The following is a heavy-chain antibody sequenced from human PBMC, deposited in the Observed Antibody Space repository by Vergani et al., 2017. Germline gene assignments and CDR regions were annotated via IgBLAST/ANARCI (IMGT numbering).Heavy chain of an antibody. CDR1: GGSISSSSYY. J-gene: IGHJ4*02. D-gene: IGHD5-18*01. CDR3: ARGGGYSYGYVDY. CDR2: IYYSGST. V-gene: IGHV4-39*07. Sequence: QLQLQESGPGLVKPSETLSLTCTVSGGSISSSSYYWGWIRQPPGKGLEWIGSIYYSGSTYYNPSLKSRVTISVDTSKNQFSLKLSSVTAADTAVYYCARGGGYSYGYVDYWGQGTLVTVSS.